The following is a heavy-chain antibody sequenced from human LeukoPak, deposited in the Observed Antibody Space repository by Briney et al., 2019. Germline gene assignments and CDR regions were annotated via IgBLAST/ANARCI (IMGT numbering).Heavy chain of an antibody. J-gene: IGHJ4*02. D-gene: IGHD3-3*01. CDR2: IKPDGSEK. Sequence: GGSLRLSCAASGFTFSNYWMSWVRQAPGKGLEWVANIKPDGSEKFYVDSVKGRFTVSRDDAKNSLYLQMNTLRPEDTAVYYCARERQNRDFWSGGDYWGQGTLVTVSS. CDR1: GFTFSNYW. CDR3: ARERQNRDFWSGGDY. V-gene: IGHV3-7*01.